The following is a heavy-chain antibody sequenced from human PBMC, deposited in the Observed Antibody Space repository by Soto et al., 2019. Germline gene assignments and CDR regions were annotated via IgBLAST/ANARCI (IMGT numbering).Heavy chain of an antibody. J-gene: IGHJ6*02. V-gene: IGHV3-23*01. Sequence: GGSLRLSCAASGFTFSSYAMSWVRQAPGKGLEWVSAISGSGGSTYYADSVKGRFTISRDNSKNTLYLQMNSLRAEDTAVYYWAKDAGGNSEGYYYYGMDVWGQGTTVTVSS. CDR3: AKDAGGNSEGYYYYGMDV. CDR1: GFTFSSYA. D-gene: IGHD2-21*02. CDR2: ISGSGGST.